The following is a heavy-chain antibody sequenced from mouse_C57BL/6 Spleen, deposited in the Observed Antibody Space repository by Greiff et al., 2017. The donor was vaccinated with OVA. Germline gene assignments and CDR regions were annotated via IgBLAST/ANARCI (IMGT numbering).Heavy chain of an antibody. CDR3: ARRGGSSYKYFDV. CDR2: IYPGDGDT. J-gene: IGHJ1*03. Sequence: QVQLQQSGAELVKPGASVKISCKASGYAFSSYWMNWVKQRPGKGLEWIGQIYPGDGDTNYNGKFKGKATLTADKSSSTAYMQLSSLTSEDSAVYFCARRGGSSYKYFDVWGTGTTVTVSS. D-gene: IGHD1-1*01. V-gene: IGHV1-80*01. CDR1: GYAFSSYW.